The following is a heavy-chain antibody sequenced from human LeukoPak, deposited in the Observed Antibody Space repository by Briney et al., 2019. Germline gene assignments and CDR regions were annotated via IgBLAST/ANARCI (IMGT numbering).Heavy chain of an antibody. Sequence: SETLSLTCTVSGGSISSGSYYWSWIRQPAGKGLEWIGEINHSGSTNYNPSLKSRVTISVDTSKNQFSLKLSSVTAADTALYYCARSLYYYGSDSFDIWGQGTMVTVSS. V-gene: IGHV4-61*10. D-gene: IGHD3-10*01. CDR2: INHSGST. CDR1: GGSISSGSYY. J-gene: IGHJ3*02. CDR3: ARSLYYYGSDSFDI.